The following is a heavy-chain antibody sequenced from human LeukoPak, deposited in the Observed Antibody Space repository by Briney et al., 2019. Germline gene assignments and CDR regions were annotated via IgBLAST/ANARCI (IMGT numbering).Heavy chain of an antibody. CDR3: AITIVGFDP. V-gene: IGHV3-11*01. CDR2: ISGSGSTI. CDR1: GFTFSDYY. Sequence: GGSLRLSCAASGFTFSDYYMSWLRQAPGKGLEWVSYISGSGSTIYYADSVKGRFTISRDNAKNSLYLQMNSLRAEDTAVYYCAITIVGFDPWGQGTLVTVSS. D-gene: IGHD3-9*01. J-gene: IGHJ5*02.